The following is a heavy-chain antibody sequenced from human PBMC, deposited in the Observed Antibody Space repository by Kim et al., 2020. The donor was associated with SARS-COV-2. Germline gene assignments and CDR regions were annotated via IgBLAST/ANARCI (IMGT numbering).Heavy chain of an antibody. J-gene: IGHJ1*01. Sequence: SETLSLTCAVYGGSFSGYYWSWIRQPPGKGLEWIGEINHSGSTNYNPSLKSRVTISVDTSKNQFSLKLSSVTAADTAVYYCARGRRRNYYDSSGYYPEYFQHWGQGTLVTVSS. CDR2: INHSGST. CDR1: GGSFSGYY. V-gene: IGHV4-34*01. CDR3: ARGRRRNYYDSSGYYPEYFQH. D-gene: IGHD3-22*01.